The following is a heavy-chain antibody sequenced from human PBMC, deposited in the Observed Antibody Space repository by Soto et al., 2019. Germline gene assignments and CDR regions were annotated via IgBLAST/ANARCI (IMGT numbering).Heavy chain of an antibody. J-gene: IGHJ4*02. V-gene: IGHV5-51*01. Sequence: GASLEISCKGSGYSFTSYWIGWVLQMPGEGLEWMGIIYPGDSDTRYSPSFQGQVTISADKSISTAYLQWSSLKASDTAMYYCARQTGTTTHYLRPFDYWGQGTLVTVSS. CDR2: IYPGDSDT. CDR3: ARQTGTTTHYLRPFDY. D-gene: IGHD1-1*01. CDR1: GYSFTSYW.